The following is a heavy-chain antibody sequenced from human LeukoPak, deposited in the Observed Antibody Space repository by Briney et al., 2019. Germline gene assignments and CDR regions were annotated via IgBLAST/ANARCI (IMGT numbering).Heavy chain of an antibody. D-gene: IGHD2-8*01. CDR1: GFPFSNYD. Sequence: GGSLRLSCAASGFPFSNYDTNWVRQAPGKGLEWVSYISTSSTTIYYADSVKGRFTISRDNSKNTLYLQMNSLRAEDTAVYYCAKGPPINIVLMVYASYWGQGTLVTVSS. CDR2: ISTSSTTI. CDR3: AKGPPINIVLMVYASY. J-gene: IGHJ4*02. V-gene: IGHV3-48*01.